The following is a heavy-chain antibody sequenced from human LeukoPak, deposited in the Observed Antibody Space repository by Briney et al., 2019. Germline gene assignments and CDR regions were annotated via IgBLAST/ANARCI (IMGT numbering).Heavy chain of an antibody. J-gene: IGHJ3*02. D-gene: IGHD2-21*02. Sequence: SETLSLTCTVSGGSISSSYWSWIRQPAGKGLEWIGRIYTSGRTNNNPSLKSRVTMSVDASKNQFSLKLSSVTAADTAVYYCARGYPIVVVTAISRGDAFDIWGQGTMVTVSS. CDR3: ARGYPIVVVTAISRGDAFDI. V-gene: IGHV4-4*07. CDR1: GGSISSSY. CDR2: IYTSGRT.